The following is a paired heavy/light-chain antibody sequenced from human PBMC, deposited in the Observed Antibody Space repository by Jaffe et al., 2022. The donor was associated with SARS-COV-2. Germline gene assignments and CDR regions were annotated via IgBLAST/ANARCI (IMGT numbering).Light chain of an antibody. CDR1: SSDVGSYDL. Sequence: QSALTQPASVSGSPGQSITISCTGTSSDVGSYDLISWYQQHPGKAPKFLIFEGTKRPSGVSNRFSGSKSGNTASLTISGLQAEDEADYYCCSYAQSGTSVVFGGGTKLTVL. CDR2: EGT. V-gene: IGLV2-23*01. J-gene: IGLJ2*01. CDR3: CSYAQSGTSVV.
Heavy chain of an antibody. V-gene: IGHV4-38-2*02. CDR1: GYSISSGYF. D-gene: IGHD2-15*01. Sequence: QVQLQESGPGLVKPSETLSLTCTVSGYSISSGYFWGWIRQPPGKGLEWIGSIYRSGSTYYKPSLKSRVTISVDTSKNQLSLKLSSVTAADTAVYYCARVGCSGNSCYPESWGQGTLVTVSS. CDR3: ARVGCSGNSCYPES. CDR2: IYRSGST. J-gene: IGHJ1*01.